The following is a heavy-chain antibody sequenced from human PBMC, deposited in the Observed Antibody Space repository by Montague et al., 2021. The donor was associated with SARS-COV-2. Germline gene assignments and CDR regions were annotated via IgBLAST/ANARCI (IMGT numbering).Heavy chain of an antibody. J-gene: IGHJ5*01. D-gene: IGHD1-1*01. Sequence: SETLSLTCTVPGAYIGSSFSYWGWIRQPPGKGLEWIGSIGYSASSFYNPSLRSRVTISEDTSRNQLSLKVTSVTAADTAVYYCAGYRVGTMLDSWGPGTLVTVSS. CDR2: IGYSASS. CDR1: GAYIGSSFSY. V-gene: IGHV4-39*01. CDR3: AGYRVGTMLDS.